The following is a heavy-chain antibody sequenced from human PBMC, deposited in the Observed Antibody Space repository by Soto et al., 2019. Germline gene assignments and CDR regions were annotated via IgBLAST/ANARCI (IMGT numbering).Heavy chain of an antibody. J-gene: IGHJ5*02. CDR3: ARSVTGARGWFDP. Sequence: QVQLQELGPGLVKPSGTLSLTCGVSSGSISRSNWWSWVRQPPGKGLEWIGEIYQSGSTTYTPSLKSRVTISLDKSKNQFSLNLTSVTAADTAVYYCARSVTGARGWFDPWGQGTLVTVSS. V-gene: IGHV4-4*02. CDR1: SGSISRSNW. D-gene: IGHD2-21*02. CDR2: IYQSGST.